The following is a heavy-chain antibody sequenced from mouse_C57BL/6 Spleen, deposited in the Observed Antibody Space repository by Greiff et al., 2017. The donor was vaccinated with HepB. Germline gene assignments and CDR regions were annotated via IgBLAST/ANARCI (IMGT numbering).Heavy chain of an antibody. CDR1: GFTFSDYG. CDR3: ARDYFDY. V-gene: IGHV5-17*01. J-gene: IGHJ2*01. Sequence: EVKLMESGGGLVKPGGSLKLSCAASGFTFSDYGMHWVRRAPEKGLEWVAYISSGSSTIYYADTVKGRFTISRDNAKNTLFLQMTSLRSEDTAMYYCARDYFDYWGQGTTLTVSS. CDR2: ISSGSSTI.